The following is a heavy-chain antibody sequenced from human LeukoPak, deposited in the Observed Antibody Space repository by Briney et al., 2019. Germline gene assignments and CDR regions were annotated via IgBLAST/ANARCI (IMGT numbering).Heavy chain of an antibody. CDR2: INPNSGGT. J-gene: IGHJ5*02. Sequence: ASVKVSCKASGYTFTGYYMHWVRQAPGQGLEWMGWINPNSGGTNYAQKFQGRVTMTRDTSISTAYMELSRLRSDDTAVYYCAMSDPSITMVRGVIITDNWFDPWGQGTLVTVSS. V-gene: IGHV1-2*02. CDR3: AMSDPSITMVRGVIITDNWFDP. D-gene: IGHD3-10*01. CDR1: GYTFTGYY.